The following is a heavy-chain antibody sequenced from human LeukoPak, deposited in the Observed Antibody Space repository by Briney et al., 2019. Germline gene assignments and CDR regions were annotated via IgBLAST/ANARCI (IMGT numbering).Heavy chain of an antibody. CDR2: INPNSGDT. J-gene: IGHJ6*03. V-gene: IGHV1-2*02. CDR1: GYTFTGYY. D-gene: IGHD2-8*01. CDR3: ARGGLRVMVYRLYYMDV. Sequence: GASVKVSCRASGYTFTGYYMHCVRQAPGQGLEWMGWINPNSGDTKYAQKFQGRVTMTRDTSISTAYMELTRLRSDETAVYYCARGGLRVMVYRLYYMDVWGKGTTVTVSS.